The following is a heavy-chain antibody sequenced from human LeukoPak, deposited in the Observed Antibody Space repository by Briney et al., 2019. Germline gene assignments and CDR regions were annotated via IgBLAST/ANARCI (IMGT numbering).Heavy chain of an antibody. J-gene: IGHJ6*02. CDR1: GFTVSSNY. CDR2: IYSGGST. Sequence: GGSLRLSCAASGFTVSSNYMSWVRQAPGKGLEWVSVIYSGGSTYYADSVKGRFTISRDNSKNTLYLQMNGLRAEDTAVYYCARAKIYYYYGMDVWGQGTTVTVSS. CDR3: ARAKIYYYYGMDV. V-gene: IGHV3-53*01.